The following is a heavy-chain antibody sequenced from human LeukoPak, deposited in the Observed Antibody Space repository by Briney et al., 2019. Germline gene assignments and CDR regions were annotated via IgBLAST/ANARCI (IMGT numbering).Heavy chain of an antibody. Sequence: GGSLRLSCAASGFTFSSHAMNWVRQAPGKGLEWVSGISGSGGSTYYADSVKGRFSISRDNSMNTLYLQMNSLRSEDTAVYYCAKDMGGCYCSGGSCYWAYFDYWGQGTLVTVSS. D-gene: IGHD2-15*01. CDR2: ISGSGGST. CDR1: GFTFSSHA. CDR3: AKDMGGCYCSGGSCYWAYFDY. V-gene: IGHV3-23*01. J-gene: IGHJ4*02.